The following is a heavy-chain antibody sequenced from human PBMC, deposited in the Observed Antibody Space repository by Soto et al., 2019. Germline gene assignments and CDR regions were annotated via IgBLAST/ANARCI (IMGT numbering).Heavy chain of an antibody. J-gene: IGHJ4*02. CDR3: VRTSLVVAVATREDF. V-gene: IGHV3-74*01. D-gene: IGHD2-15*01. CDR1: GFTFSNYW. CDR2: IDSDGSRI. Sequence: EVQLVESGGGLVQPGESLRLSCAAAGFTFSNYWMHWVRQAPGNGLVWVSRIDSDGSRITYADFVKCRFTISRDNAKNTVYLHMNSLTAEDTAVYYCVRTSLVVAVATREDFWGQGTLVTVSS.